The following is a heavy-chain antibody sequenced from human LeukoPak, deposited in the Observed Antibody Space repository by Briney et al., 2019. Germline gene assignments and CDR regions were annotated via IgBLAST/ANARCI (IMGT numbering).Heavy chain of an antibody. CDR3: ARAVVVAATPCWFDP. J-gene: IGHJ5*02. V-gene: IGHV4-59*08. D-gene: IGHD2-15*01. CDR1: GGSISSYY. CDR2: IYYSGST. Sequence: SETLSLTCTVSGGSISSYYWSWIRQPPGKGLEWIGYIYYSGSTNYNPSLKSRVTISVDTSKNQFSLKLSSVTAADTAVYYCARAVVVAATPCWFDPWGQGTLVTVSS.